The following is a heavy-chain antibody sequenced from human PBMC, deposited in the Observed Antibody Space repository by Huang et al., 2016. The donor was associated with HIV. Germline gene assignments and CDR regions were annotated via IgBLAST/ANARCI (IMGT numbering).Heavy chain of an antibody. CDR1: GFTFSSYA. Sequence: QVQLVESGGGVVQPGRSLRLSCAASGFTFSSYAMHWVRQALGKGLECVAVISYDGSNKYYADSVKGRFTISRDNSKNTLYLQMNSLRAEDTAVYYCARGSRSNGVSSFDYWGQGTLVTVSS. CDR3: ARGSRSNGVSSFDY. V-gene: IGHV3-30-3*01. CDR2: ISYDGSNK. D-gene: IGHD2-8*01. J-gene: IGHJ4*02.